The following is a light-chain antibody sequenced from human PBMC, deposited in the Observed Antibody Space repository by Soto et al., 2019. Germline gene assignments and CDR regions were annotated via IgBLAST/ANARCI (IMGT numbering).Light chain of an antibody. CDR3: QHYSAFSVT. CDR2: KAS. CDR1: QSIGDL. J-gene: IGKJ1*01. Sequence: DIQMTQSTSTLSASVEYRVTIACRASQSIGDLLAWYQQKPGXAPKLLIYKASYLESGVPSRFSGSGSGTQFTLTISSRQPEDLATYYCQHYSAFSVTFGQGTKVDIK. V-gene: IGKV1-5*03.